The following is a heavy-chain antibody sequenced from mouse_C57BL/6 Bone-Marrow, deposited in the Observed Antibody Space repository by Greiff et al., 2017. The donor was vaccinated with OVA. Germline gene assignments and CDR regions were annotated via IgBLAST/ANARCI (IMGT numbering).Heavy chain of an antibody. Sequence: EVQLVESGGGLVKPGGSLKLSCAASGFTFSDYGMHWVRQAPEQGLDWVAYISSGSSTIYSADTVKGRFTISRDNATNTPFLQMTSLRSEDTAMYYCARPPSYYRSNTWFAYWGQGTLVTVSA. D-gene: IGHD1-1*01. CDR3: ARPPSYYRSNTWFAY. J-gene: IGHJ3*01. V-gene: IGHV5-17*01. CDR2: ISSGSSTI. CDR1: GFTFSDYG.